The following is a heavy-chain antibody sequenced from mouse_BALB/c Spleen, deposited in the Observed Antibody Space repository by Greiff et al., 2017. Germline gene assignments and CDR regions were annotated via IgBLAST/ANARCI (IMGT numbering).Heavy chain of an antibody. CDR1: GFTFSSYG. CDR2: ISSGGSYT. D-gene: IGHD3-1*01. V-gene: IGHV5-6*01. Sequence: EVKLMESGGDLVKPGGSLKLSCAASGFTFSSYGMSWVRQTPDKRLEWVATISSGGSYTYYPDSVKGRFTISRDNAKNTLYLQMSSLKSEDTAMYYCARLRQLGLQDYWGQGTTLTVSS. J-gene: IGHJ2*01. CDR3: ARLRQLGLQDY.